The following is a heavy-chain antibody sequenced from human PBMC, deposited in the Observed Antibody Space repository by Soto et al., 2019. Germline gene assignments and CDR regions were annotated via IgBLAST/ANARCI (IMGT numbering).Heavy chain of an antibody. CDR1: GFAFNRYS. Sequence: QVLLVESGGGVVQPGRSVRLSCAASGFAFNRYSMYWVRQTPGKGLEWVAFISTDGSNKKYSDYVKGRFTISRDNSKNTLYLQMNSLRGDDTAVYYCARDYYDGRGSYFVSYFDFWGQGALVTVSS. J-gene: IGHJ4*02. CDR3: ARDYYDGRGSYFVSYFDF. V-gene: IGHV3-30-3*01. D-gene: IGHD3-22*01. CDR2: ISTDGSNK.